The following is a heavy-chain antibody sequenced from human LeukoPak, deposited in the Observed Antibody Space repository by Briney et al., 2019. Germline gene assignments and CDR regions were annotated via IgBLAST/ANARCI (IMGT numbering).Heavy chain of an antibody. D-gene: IGHD3-22*01. Sequence: SETLSLTCTVSGGSISSSSYYWGWIRQPPGKGLEWIGSIYYSGSTYYNPSLKNRVTISVDTSKNQFSLKLSSVTAADTAVYYCARSHYYDSSGYYYIWGQGTLVTVSS. CDR3: ARSHYYDSSGYYYI. CDR2: IYYSGST. V-gene: IGHV4-39*01. J-gene: IGHJ4*02. CDR1: GGSISSSSYY.